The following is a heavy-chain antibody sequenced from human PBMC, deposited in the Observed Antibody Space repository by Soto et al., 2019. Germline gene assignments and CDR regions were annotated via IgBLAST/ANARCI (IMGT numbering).Heavy chain of an antibody. J-gene: IGHJ6*02. CDR1: GFIFSSYG. Sequence: QVQLVEAGGGVVQPGRSLRLSCAASGFIFSSYGMHWVRQAPGKGLEWVAVISYDGSNKYYAGSVKGRLTISRDNSKNTLYLQMNSLRAEDTAVYYCAKGQHCSSTSCYFYYYGMDVWGQRTTVAVSS. CDR2: ISYDGSNK. CDR3: AKGQHCSSTSCYFYYYGMDV. V-gene: IGHV3-30*18. D-gene: IGHD2-2*01.